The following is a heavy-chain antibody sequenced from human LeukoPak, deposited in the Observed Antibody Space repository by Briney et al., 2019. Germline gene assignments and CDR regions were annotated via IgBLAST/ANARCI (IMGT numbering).Heavy chain of an antibody. J-gene: IGHJ4*02. Sequence: SETLSLTCTVSNSPISSYYWNWIRQTPGKGLEWIGYIHHSGSTNYNPSLEGRVTISLDTSKKQIFLRLRSVTAADTAVYYCARRGTYYDILTGYYRIHYFDYWGQGTLVTVSS. D-gene: IGHD3-9*01. CDR1: NSPISSYY. CDR3: ARRGTYYDILTGYYRIHYFDY. CDR2: IHHSGST. V-gene: IGHV4-59*08.